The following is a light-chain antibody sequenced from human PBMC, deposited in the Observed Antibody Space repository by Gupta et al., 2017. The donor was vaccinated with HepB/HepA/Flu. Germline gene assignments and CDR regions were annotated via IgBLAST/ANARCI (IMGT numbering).Light chain of an antibody. Sequence: QSVLTQPPSVSGAPGQRVTISCTGSSSNIGAGYDVHWYQQLPETAPNLLIYVNSNRHSGVPERFSGSKSGTSASLAITGLQAEEEADYYCQSYDSSLSVYYVFGTGTKVTAL. V-gene: IGLV1-40*01. CDR2: VNS. CDR1: SSNIGAGYD. CDR3: QSYDSSLSVYYV. J-gene: IGLJ1*01.